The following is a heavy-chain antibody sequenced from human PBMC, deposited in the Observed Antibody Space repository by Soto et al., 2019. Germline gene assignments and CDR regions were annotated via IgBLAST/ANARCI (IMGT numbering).Heavy chain of an antibody. CDR2: ISGSGGST. CDR1: GFTFSSYA. D-gene: IGHD6-6*01. CDR3: AKDWGKEHSSSGYYFDY. V-gene: IGHV3-23*01. Sequence: AGGSLRLSCAASGFTFSSYAMSWVRQAPGKGLEWVSAISGSGGSTYYADSVKGRFTISRDNSKNTLYLQMNSLRAEDTAVYYCAKDWGKEHSSSGYYFDYWGQGTLVTVSS. J-gene: IGHJ4*02.